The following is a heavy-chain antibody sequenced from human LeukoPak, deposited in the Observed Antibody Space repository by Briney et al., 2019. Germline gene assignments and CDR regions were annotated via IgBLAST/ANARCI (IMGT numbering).Heavy chain of an antibody. J-gene: IGHJ4*02. CDR2: ITGGGGST. CDR3: ARPYDFWSGYFDY. D-gene: IGHD3-3*01. V-gene: IGHV3-23*01. Sequence: GGSLRLSCAASGFTFSSYAMSWVRQAPEKGLEWVSAITGGGGSTYYADSVKGRFTISRDNAKNSLYLQMNSLRAEDTAVYYCARPYDFWSGYFDYWGQGTLVTVSS. CDR1: GFTFSSYA.